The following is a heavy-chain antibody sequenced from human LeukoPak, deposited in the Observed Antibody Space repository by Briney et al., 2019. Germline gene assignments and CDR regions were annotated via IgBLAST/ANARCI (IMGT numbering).Heavy chain of an antibody. CDR2: IYHSGSS. D-gene: IGHD3-16*01. CDR3: AKIVSGGASFDN. Sequence: SETLSLTCTVSGDSITSYYWSWIRQPPGKGLEWVGYIYHSGSSNYNPSLRSRVAISVDTSKNQLSLKLYSVTAADTAVYFCAKIVSGGASFDNWGQGTLVTISS. CDR1: GDSITSYY. J-gene: IGHJ4*02. V-gene: IGHV4-59*01.